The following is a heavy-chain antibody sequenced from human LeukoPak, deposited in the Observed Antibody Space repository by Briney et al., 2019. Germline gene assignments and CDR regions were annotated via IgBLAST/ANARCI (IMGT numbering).Heavy chain of an antibody. Sequence: ASVKVSCKASGYTFTGYYMHWVRQAPGQGLEWMGWMNPNSGNTGYAQKFQGRVTMTRNTSISTAYMELSSLRSEDTAVYYCARGFQIVRGLQLGYWGQGTLVTVSS. V-gene: IGHV1-8*02. CDR2: MNPNSGNT. CDR3: ARGFQIVRGLQLGY. J-gene: IGHJ4*02. CDR1: GYTFTGYY. D-gene: IGHD5-24*01.